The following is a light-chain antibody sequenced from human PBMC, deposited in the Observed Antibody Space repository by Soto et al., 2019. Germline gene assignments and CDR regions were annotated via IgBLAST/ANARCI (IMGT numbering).Light chain of an antibody. J-gene: IGKJ2*01. V-gene: IGKV1-5*01. CDR3: QQYNSYQYT. CDR1: QTISNW. Sequence: DIQMTQSPSTLSASVGDRVTITCRASQTISNWLAWYQQKPGQAPKLLIYDAYSLESGVPSRFSGSASGTEFTLPISSLQPDDFATYYCQQYNSYQYTCGQGTNLEI. CDR2: DAY.